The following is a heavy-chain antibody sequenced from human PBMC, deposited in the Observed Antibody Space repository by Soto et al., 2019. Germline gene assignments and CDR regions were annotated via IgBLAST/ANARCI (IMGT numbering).Heavy chain of an antibody. D-gene: IGHD3-22*01. Sequence: PGGSLRLSCAASGFMFSAYTMNWVRQAPGKGLEWLSSISSDSDHIDYADSVRGRFTVSRDNARKSLYLQMDSLGAEDTGVYYCATPCYYNHWGPGTLVTVSS. CDR3: ATPCYYNH. V-gene: IGHV3-21*01. CDR1: GFMFSAYT. J-gene: IGHJ5*02. CDR2: ISSDSDHI.